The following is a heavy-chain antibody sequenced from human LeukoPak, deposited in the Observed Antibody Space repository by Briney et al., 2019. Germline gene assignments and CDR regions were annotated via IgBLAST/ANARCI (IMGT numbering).Heavy chain of an antibody. CDR2: IYYSGST. V-gene: IGHV4-59*01. Sequence: SETLSLTCAVYGGSFSSYYWSWIRQPPGKGLEWIGYIYYSGSTNYNPSLKSRVTISVDTSKNQFSLKLSSVTAADTAVYYCARGRYSYGLNWFDPWGQGTLVTVSS. CDR3: ARGRYSYGLNWFDP. J-gene: IGHJ5*02. D-gene: IGHD5-18*01. CDR1: GGSFSSYY.